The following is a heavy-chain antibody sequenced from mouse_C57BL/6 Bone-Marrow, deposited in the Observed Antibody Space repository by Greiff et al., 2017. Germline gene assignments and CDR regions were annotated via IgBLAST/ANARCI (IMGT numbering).Heavy chain of an antibody. Sequence: VQRQQSGPELVKPGASVKISCKASGYTFTDYYMNWVKQSHGKSLEWMGDINPNNGGTSYNQKFKGKATLTVDKSSSTAYMELRSLTSEDSAVYYCASGSMDYWGQGTSVTVSS. CDR1: GYTFTDYY. V-gene: IGHV1-26*01. CDR3: ASGSMDY. CDR2: INPNNGGT. J-gene: IGHJ4*01.